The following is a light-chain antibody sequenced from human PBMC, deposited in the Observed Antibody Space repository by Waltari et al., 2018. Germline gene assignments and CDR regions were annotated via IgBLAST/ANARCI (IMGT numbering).Light chain of an antibody. Sequence: DIVMTQSPATLSLSPGERATLSCRASQSVNINLAWYQQKPGQGPRLLIYGASTRSTAIPARFSGSGSGTEFTLTISSLQSEDFAVYYCQQYNNWPPWTFGQGTKVEIK. CDR3: QQYNNWPPWT. J-gene: IGKJ1*01. V-gene: IGKV3-15*01. CDR1: QSVNIN. CDR2: GAS.